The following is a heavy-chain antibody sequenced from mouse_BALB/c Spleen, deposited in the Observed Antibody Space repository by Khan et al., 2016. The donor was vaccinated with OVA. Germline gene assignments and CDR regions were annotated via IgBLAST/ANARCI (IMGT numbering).Heavy chain of an antibody. CDR2: INPNNGDT. J-gene: IGHJ1*01. V-gene: IGHV1-26*01. Sequence: EVQLQQSGPELVKPGASVKMSCKASGYTFTDYYMKWLKQSHGKSLEWIGDINPNNGDTFYYQKFKDKATLTVDKSSSTAYMQLNSLTSEDSAIXYCARGLFDVWGAGTTVTVSS. CDR1: GYTFTDYY. CDR3: ARGLFDV.